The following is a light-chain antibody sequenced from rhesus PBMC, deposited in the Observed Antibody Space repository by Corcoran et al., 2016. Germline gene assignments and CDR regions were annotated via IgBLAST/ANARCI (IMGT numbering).Light chain of an antibody. CDR3: LQYNSHPYS. Sequence: DIQMTQSPSSLSASVGDRVTITCRTSHDISTYLSWYHQKPGKTPKRLIYGASSLESGVPSRFSGSGSGTDFTLTISSLQPEDFATYYCLQYNSHPYSFGQGTKLEI. J-gene: IGKJ2*01. CDR2: GAS. CDR1: HDISTY. V-gene: IGKV1-43*02.